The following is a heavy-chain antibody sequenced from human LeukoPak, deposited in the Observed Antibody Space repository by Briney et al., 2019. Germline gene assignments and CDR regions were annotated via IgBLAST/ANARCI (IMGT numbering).Heavy chain of an antibody. J-gene: IGHJ4*02. D-gene: IGHD2-15*01. CDR1: GFTFSSYS. V-gene: IGHV3-21*01. CDR2: ISSSSSYI. CDR3: ARSAGYCSGGSCYTWKYFDY. Sequence: PGGSLRLSCAASGFTFSSYSMNWVRQAPGKGLEWVSSISSSSSYIYYADSVKGRFTISRDNAKNSLYLQMNSLRAEDTAVYYCARSAGYCSGGSCYTWKYFDYWGQGTLVTVSS.